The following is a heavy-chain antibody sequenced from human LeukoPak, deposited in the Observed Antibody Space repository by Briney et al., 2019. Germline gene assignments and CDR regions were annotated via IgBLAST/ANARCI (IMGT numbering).Heavy chain of an antibody. J-gene: IGHJ4*02. CDR2: TYRGGDT. Sequence: PGGSLRLSCAASGFAFSSYTMYWVRQAPGKGLEWVSVTYRGGDTYFADSVKGRFTISRDNSKNMMFLQMSSLRAEDTAFYYCARGSGDSSCGGDCYDDWGQGTLVIVSS. V-gene: IGHV3-53*01. CDR3: ARGSGDSSCGGDCYDD. CDR1: GFAFSSYT. D-gene: IGHD2-21*01.